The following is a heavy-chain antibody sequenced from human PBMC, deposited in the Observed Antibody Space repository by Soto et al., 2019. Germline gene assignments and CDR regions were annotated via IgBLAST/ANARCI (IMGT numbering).Heavy chain of an antibody. CDR2: VSQDGTA. V-gene: IGHV3-23*01. D-gene: IGHD4-17*01. CDR3: AKDMRPDGVWDFDY. CDR1: GFTFSTYT. J-gene: IGHJ4*02. Sequence: VQLLESGGGLAQPGGSLRLSFAASGFTFSTYTRSWVRQAPGRGPEWVAGVSQDGTAHYADSVEGRFTISRDNSRDTVYLQMITLIGEDTAVYYWAKDMRPDGVWDFDYWGQGALVTVSS.